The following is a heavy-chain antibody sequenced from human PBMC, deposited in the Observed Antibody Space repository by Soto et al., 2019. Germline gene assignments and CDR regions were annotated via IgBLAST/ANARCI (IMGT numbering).Heavy chain of an antibody. CDR3: AKELGYSSIWSPIDY. Sequence: EVQLLESGGGLVQPGGSLRLSCAASGFTFSSYAMSWVRQAPGKGLEWVSAISGSGGSTYYADSVKGRFTISRDNSKNTRYRQRNSLRAEDTAVYYCAKELGYSSIWSPIDYWGQGTLVTVSS. CDR1: GFTFSSYA. V-gene: IGHV3-23*01. CDR2: ISGSGGST. J-gene: IGHJ4*02. D-gene: IGHD6-13*01.